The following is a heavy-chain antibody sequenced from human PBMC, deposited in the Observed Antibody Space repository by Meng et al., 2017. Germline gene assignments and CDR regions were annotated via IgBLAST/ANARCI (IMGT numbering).Heavy chain of an antibody. V-gene: IGHV7-4-1*02. CDR2: INTKTGKP. CDR3: ARAHSSGWYSFFDY. J-gene: IGHJ4*02. CDR1: GYTFSTNV. Sequence: QVPLVKSGSELTESGASVKVSCKASGYTFSTNVMNWVRQAPGQGLEWMGWINTKTGKPTYAQGFTGRLAFSLDTSASTAFLQINSLKAEDTAVYYCARAHSSGWYSFFDYWGQGTLVTVSS. D-gene: IGHD6-19*01.